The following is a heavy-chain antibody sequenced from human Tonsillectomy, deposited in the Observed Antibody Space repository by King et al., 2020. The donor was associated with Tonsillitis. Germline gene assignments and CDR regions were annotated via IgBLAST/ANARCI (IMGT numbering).Heavy chain of an antibody. V-gene: IGHV3-53*01. CDR3: ARGPDTATLYYFDY. CDR1: GFTVSSNY. J-gene: IGHJ4*02. Sequence: VQLVESGGGLIQPGGSLRLSCAASGFTVSSNYMNWVRQAPGKGLEWVSVLFSGRSTYYADSGKGRFTISRDNYKNMLFLQMNSLRAEDTAVYYCARGPDTATLYYFDYSGQGALVTVSS. CDR2: LFSGRST. D-gene: IGHD5-18*01.